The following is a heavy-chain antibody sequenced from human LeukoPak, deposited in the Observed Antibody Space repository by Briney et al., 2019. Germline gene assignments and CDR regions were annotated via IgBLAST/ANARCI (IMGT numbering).Heavy chain of an antibody. Sequence: GASVKVSCKVSGYTLTELSMHWVRQAPGKGLEWMGGFDPEDGETIYAQKFQGRVTMTEDTSTDTAYMELSSLRSEDTAVYYCATVGGFSSDYYDSSGPAAHAFDIWGQGTMVTVSS. CDR3: ATVGGFSSDYYDSSGPAAHAFDI. J-gene: IGHJ3*02. CDR1: GYTLTELS. V-gene: IGHV1-24*01. CDR2: FDPEDGET. D-gene: IGHD3-22*01.